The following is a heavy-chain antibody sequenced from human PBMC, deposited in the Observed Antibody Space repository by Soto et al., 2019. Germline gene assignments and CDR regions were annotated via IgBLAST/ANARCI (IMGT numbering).Heavy chain of an antibody. J-gene: IGHJ6*02. CDR1: GYTFTDYY. CDR3: ARSTHYYYYGMDV. D-gene: IGHD2-15*01. CDR2: INPNSGGT. Sequence: ASVKVSCKASGYTFTDYYMHWVRQAPGQGLEWMGWINPNSGGTNYAQKFQGWVTMTRDTSISTAYMELSRLRSDDTAVYYCARSTHYYYYGMDVWGQGTTVTVSS. V-gene: IGHV1-2*04.